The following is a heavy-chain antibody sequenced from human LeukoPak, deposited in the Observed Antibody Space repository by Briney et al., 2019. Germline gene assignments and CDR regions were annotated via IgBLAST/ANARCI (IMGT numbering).Heavy chain of an antibody. D-gene: IGHD3-22*01. Sequence: GGSLRLSCAASGFTFSSYGMHWVRQAPGKGLEWVSGISGSGDSTYYADSVKGRFTISRDNAKSTLYVQMNSLTVDDTAVYYCAKGFESSRYSIDYWGQGTLVTVSS. V-gene: IGHV3-23*01. CDR3: AKGFESSRYSIDY. CDR1: GFTFSSYG. CDR2: ISGSGDST. J-gene: IGHJ4*02.